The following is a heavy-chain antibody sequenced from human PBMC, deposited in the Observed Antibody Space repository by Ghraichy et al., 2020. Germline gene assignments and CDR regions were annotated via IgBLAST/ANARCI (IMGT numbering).Heavy chain of an antibody. J-gene: IGHJ4*02. CDR1: GGSISSGGYY. CDR3: ARVVKGRNPLDY. Sequence: SETLSLTCTVSGGSISSGGYYWSWIRQHPGKGLEWIGYIYYSGSTYYNPSLKSRVTISVDTSKNQFSLKLSSVTAADTAVYYCARVVKGRNPLDYWGQGTLVTVSS. V-gene: IGHV4-31*03. D-gene: IGHD1-14*01. CDR2: IYYSGST.